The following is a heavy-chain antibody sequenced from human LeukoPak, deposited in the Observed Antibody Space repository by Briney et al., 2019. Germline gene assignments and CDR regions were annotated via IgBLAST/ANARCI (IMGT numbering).Heavy chain of an antibody. CDR2: IYYSGST. Sequence: SETLSLTCTVSGGSISSSSYYWGWIRQPPGKGLEWIGSIYYSGSTYYNPSLKSRVTISVDTSKNQFSLKLSSVTAADTAVYYCARIPTVTFFDYWGQGTLVTVSS. V-gene: IGHV4-39*07. CDR3: ARIPTVTFFDY. CDR1: GGSISSSSYY. D-gene: IGHD4-17*01. J-gene: IGHJ4*02.